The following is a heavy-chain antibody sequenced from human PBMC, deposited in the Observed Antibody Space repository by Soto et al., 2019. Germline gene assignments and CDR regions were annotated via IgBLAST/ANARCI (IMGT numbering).Heavy chain of an antibody. CDR3: ARGRITMVRGSSQDGGMDV. CDR2: MNPNSGNT. D-gene: IGHD3-10*01. V-gene: IGHV1-8*01. CDR1: GYTFTSYD. Sequence: GASVKVSCKASGYTFTSYDINWVRQATGRGLEWMGWMNPNSGNTGYAQKFQGRVTMTRNTSISTAYMELSSLRSEDTAVYYCARGRITMVRGSSQDGGMDVWGQGTTVTVSS. J-gene: IGHJ6*02.